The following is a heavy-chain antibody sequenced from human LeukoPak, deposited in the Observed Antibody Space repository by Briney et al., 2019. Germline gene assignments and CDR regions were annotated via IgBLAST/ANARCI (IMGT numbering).Heavy chain of an antibody. CDR2: INHSGST. D-gene: IGHD4-11*01. CDR3: ATPRDEATVTRGFDY. CDR1: GGSFSGYY. J-gene: IGHJ4*02. Sequence: PSETLSLTCAVYGGSFSGYYWSWIRQPPGKGLEWIGEINHSGSTNYNPSLKSRVTISVDTSKNQFSLKLSSVTAADTAVYYCATPRDEATVTRGFDYWGQGTLVTVSS. V-gene: IGHV4-34*01.